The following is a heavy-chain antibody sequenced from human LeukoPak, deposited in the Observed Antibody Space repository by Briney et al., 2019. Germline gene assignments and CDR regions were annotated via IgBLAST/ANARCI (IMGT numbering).Heavy chain of an antibody. D-gene: IGHD6-13*01. V-gene: IGHV3-30*02. CDR2: IRYDGSNK. J-gene: IGHJ6*03. CDR1: GFTFSSYG. CDR3: AKEESQVESSSWYVWGNYYYYYYMDV. Sequence: PGGSLRLSCAASGFTFSSYGMHWVRQAPGKGLEWVAFIRYDGSNKYYADSVKGRFTISRDNSKNTLYLQMNSLRAEDTAVYYCAKEESQVESSSWYVWGNYYYYYYMDVWGKGTTVTISS.